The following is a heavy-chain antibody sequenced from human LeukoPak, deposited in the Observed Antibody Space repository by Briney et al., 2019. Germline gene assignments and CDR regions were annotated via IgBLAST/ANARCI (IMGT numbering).Heavy chain of an antibody. CDR2: IKQDGNDK. D-gene: IGHD6-13*01. V-gene: IGHV3-7*01. J-gene: IGHJ4*02. Sequence: GGSLRLSCAASGFTFSSYWMSWVRQTPGKGLEWVANIKQDGNDKYYVDSVKGRFTISRDNAKNSLYLQMNSLRAEDTAVYYCAIGGWIAAAGTPLDYWGQGTLVTVSS. CDR1: GFTFSSYW. CDR3: AIGGWIAAAGTPLDY.